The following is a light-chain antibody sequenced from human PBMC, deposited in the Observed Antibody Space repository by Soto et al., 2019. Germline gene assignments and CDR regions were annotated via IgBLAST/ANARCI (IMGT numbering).Light chain of an antibody. CDR3: QVWDSSSDQYV. Sequence: SYELTQTPSVSVAPGQTARITCGGNNIGRKSVDWYQQKPGQAPVLVVYDDSDRPSGIPERFSGSNSGNTATLTISRVEIGDEADYYCQVWDSSSDQYVFGTGTKVTVL. CDR1: NIGRKS. CDR2: DDS. J-gene: IGLJ1*01. V-gene: IGLV3-21*02.